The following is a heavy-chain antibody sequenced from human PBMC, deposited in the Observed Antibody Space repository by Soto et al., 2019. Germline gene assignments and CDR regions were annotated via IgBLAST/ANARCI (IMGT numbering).Heavy chain of an antibody. CDR3: ARTGIRTSSWGNWFDT. CDR1: GYSFTSYW. D-gene: IGHD6-6*01. V-gene: IGHV5-51*01. Sequence: GESLKISCKGSGYSFTSYWIGWVRQMPGKGLEWMGIIYPGDSDTRYSPSFQGQVTISADKSISTAYLQWSSLKASDTAMYYCARTGIRTSSWGNWFDTWGQGTLVTVSS. J-gene: IGHJ5*02. CDR2: IYPGDSDT.